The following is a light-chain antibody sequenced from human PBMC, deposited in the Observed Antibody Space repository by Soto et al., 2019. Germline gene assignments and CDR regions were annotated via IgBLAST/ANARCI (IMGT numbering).Light chain of an antibody. J-gene: IGKJ1*01. V-gene: IGKV3-20*01. CDR1: QSSRY. CDR3: QEYGMSRT. Sequence: EIVFTHSPGTVSLSQGERATLSCRASQSSRYLAWYQQKPGQAPRLLIYDASSRATGIPDRFSGSGSETDFTLTISRLEPEDFAVYFCQEYGMSRTFGQGTKVDIK. CDR2: DAS.